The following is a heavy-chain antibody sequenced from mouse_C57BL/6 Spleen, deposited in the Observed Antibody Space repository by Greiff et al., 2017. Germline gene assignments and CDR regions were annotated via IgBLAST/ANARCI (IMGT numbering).Heavy chain of an antibody. CDR2: IDPNSGGT. CDR3: ARSPLYGSSYKGYIDV. Sequence: QVQLQQPGAELVKPGASVKLSCKASGYTFTSYWMHWVKQRPGRGLEWIGRIDPNSGGTKYNEKFKSKATLTVDKPSSTAYMQLSSLTSEDSAVDYCARSPLYGSSYKGYIDVWGTGTTVTVSS. CDR1: GYTFTSYW. D-gene: IGHD1-1*01. J-gene: IGHJ1*03. V-gene: IGHV1-72*01.